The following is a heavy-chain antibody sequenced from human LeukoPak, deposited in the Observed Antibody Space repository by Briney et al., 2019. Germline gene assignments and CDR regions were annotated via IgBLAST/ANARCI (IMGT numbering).Heavy chain of an antibody. CDR2: INPSGGST. CDR1: GYTFTSYY. D-gene: IGHD6-13*01. V-gene: IGHV1-46*01. CDR3: ARGGYSSPRSWFDP. Sequence: GAPVKVSCKASGYTFTSYYMHWVRQAPGQGLEWMGIINPSGGSTNYAQRFQGRVSMTRDRSTSTVYMELSSLRSGDTAVYYCARGGYSSPRSWFDPWGPGTLVTVSS. J-gene: IGHJ5*02.